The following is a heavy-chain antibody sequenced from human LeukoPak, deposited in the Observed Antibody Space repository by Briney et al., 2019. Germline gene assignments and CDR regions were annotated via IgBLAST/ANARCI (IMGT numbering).Heavy chain of an antibody. Sequence: GGSLRLSCAASGFTFSSYWMHWVRQAPGKGLVWVSRINSDGSSTSYADSVKGRFTISRDNAKNTLYLQMNSLRAEDTAVYYCARERLVGANDAFGIWGQGTMVTVSS. CDR1: GFTFSSYW. D-gene: IGHD1-26*01. CDR3: ARERLVGANDAFGI. V-gene: IGHV3-74*01. J-gene: IGHJ3*02. CDR2: INSDGSST.